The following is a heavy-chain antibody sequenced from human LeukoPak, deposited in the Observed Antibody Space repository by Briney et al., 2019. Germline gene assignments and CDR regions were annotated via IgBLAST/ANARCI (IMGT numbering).Heavy chain of an antibody. D-gene: IGHD3-3*01. Sequence: PSETLSLTCTVSGGSVSSGSYYWSWIRQPPGKGLEWIGYIYYSGSTNYNPSLKSRVTISVDTSKNQFSLKLSSVTAADTAVYYCARARYDFWSGLTYYYGMDVWGQGTTVTVSS. CDR3: ARARYDFWSGLTYYYGMDV. V-gene: IGHV4-61*01. CDR2: IYYSGST. J-gene: IGHJ6*02. CDR1: GGSVSSGSYY.